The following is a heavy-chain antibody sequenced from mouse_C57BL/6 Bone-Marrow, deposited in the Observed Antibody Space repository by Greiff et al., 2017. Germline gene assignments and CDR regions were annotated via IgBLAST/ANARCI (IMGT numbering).Heavy chain of an antibody. Sequence: EVQGVESGGGLVQPGGSMKLSCAASGFTFSDAWMDWVRQSPETGLEWVAEIRNKANNHATYYAESVKGRFTISRDDSKSSVYLQMNSLRAEDTGIYYCTLGAYWGQGTLVTVSA. CDR2: IRNKANNHAT. CDR3: TLGAY. D-gene: IGHD4-1*01. V-gene: IGHV6-6*01. J-gene: IGHJ3*01. CDR1: GFTFSDAW.